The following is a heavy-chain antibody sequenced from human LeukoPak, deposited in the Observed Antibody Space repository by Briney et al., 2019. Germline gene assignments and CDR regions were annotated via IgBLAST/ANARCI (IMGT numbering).Heavy chain of an antibody. V-gene: IGHV4-31*03. J-gene: IGHJ6*03. CDR1: GGSISSGGYY. D-gene: IGHD5-12*01. CDR2: IYYSGTT. CDR3: ARVPLVATYYYFYYMDV. Sequence: SQTLSLTCTVSGGSISSGGYYWRWIRQHPGKGLVWIGFIYYSGTTYYNPSLKSRVTISVDTSKNQFSLKLSSVTAADTAVYFCARVPLVATYYYFYYMDVWGKGTTVTVSS.